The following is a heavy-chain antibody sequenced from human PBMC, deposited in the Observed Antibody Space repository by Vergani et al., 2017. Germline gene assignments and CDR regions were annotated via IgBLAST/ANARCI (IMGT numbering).Heavy chain of an antibody. CDR2: IYHTGSA. CDR1: GYSITSGYY. CDR3: VRTVARWFGETKDGGWFDP. V-gene: IGHV4-38-2*01. D-gene: IGHD3-10*01. J-gene: IGHJ5*02. Sequence: QVQLLESGPGLLKPSETLSLTCSVSGYSITSGYYWGWIRQPPGRGLEWIDSIYHTGSAYYNPSPKSQVTVSVDTSMNQVSLKLNSVTAADTAVYYCVRTVARWFGETKDGGWFDPWGQGTLVTVTS.